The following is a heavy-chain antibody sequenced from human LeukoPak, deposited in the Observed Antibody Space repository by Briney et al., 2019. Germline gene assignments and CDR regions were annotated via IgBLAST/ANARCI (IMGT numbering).Heavy chain of an antibody. J-gene: IGHJ1*01. CDR3: AKDLHSSSWYNYFQY. Sequence: GGSLRLSCAASGFTFSSYAMSWVRQAPGKGLEWVSAISDSGGSTYYADSVTGRFTISRDNSKNTLYLQMNSLRAEDTAVYYCAKDLHSSSWYNYFQYWGQGTLVTVSS. V-gene: IGHV3-23*01. CDR1: GFTFSSYA. CDR2: ISDSGGST. D-gene: IGHD6-13*01.